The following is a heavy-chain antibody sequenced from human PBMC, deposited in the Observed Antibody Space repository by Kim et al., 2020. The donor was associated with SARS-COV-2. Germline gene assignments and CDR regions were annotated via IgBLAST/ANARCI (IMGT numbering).Heavy chain of an antibody. J-gene: IGHJ5*02. Sequence: SQTLSLTCAISGDSVSSNSAAWNWIRQSPSRGLEWLGRTYYRSKWYNDYAVSVKSRITINPDTSKNQFSLQLNSVTPEDTAVYYCARDTDYYYDSSGYYQKNNWFDPWGQGTLVTVSS. CDR1: GDSVSSNSAA. V-gene: IGHV6-1*01. CDR2: TYYRSKWYN. CDR3: ARDTDYYYDSSGYYQKNNWFDP. D-gene: IGHD3-22*01.